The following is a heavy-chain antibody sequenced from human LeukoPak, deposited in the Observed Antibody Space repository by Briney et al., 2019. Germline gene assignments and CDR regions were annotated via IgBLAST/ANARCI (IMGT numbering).Heavy chain of an antibody. D-gene: IGHD6-19*01. CDR3: ATGSSGWYYNWFDP. J-gene: IGHJ5*02. V-gene: IGHV4-39*01. Sequence: SETLSLTCTVSGGSISSSSYYWGWIRQPPGKGLEWIGSIYYSGSTYYNPSLKSRVTISVDTSKNQFSLKLSSMTAADTAVYYCATGSSGWYYNWFDPWGQGTLVTVSS. CDR1: GGSISSSSYY. CDR2: IYYSGST.